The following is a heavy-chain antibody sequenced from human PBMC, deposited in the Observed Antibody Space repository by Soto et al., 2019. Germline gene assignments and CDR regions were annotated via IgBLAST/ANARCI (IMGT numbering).Heavy chain of an antibody. D-gene: IGHD3-22*01. CDR1: GGSFSGFY. CDR2: INHSGST. Sequence: TSETLSLTCAVYGGSFSGFYWSWIRQPPGKGLERIGEINHSGSTNYNPSLKSRVTISVDTSKNQFSLKLSSVTAADTAVYYCARVRVTMIVVVITAGWFDPWGQGTLVTVSS. CDR3: ARVRVTMIVVVITAGWFDP. J-gene: IGHJ5*02. V-gene: IGHV4-34*01.